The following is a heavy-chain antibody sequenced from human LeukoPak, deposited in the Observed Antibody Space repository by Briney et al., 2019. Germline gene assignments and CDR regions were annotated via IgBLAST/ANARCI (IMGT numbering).Heavy chain of an antibody. CDR3: ASHWHGDYVFYYYMDV. CDR2: LIPIFSTA. Sequence: SVKVSCKASGGTFSSYAISWVRQAPGQGLEWMGGLIPIFSTANYAQKFQGRVTITADESTSTAYMELSSLRSEDTAVYYCASHWHGDYVFYYYMDVWGKGTTVTVPS. CDR1: GGTFSSYA. J-gene: IGHJ6*03. D-gene: IGHD4-17*01. V-gene: IGHV1-69*01.